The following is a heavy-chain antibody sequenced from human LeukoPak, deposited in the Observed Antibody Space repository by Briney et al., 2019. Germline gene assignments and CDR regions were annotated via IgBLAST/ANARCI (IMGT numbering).Heavy chain of an antibody. J-gene: IGHJ5*02. CDR3: ARVGGVVIAHNWFDP. V-gene: IGHV1-2*02. D-gene: IGHD2-21*01. CDR1: GYTFTGYY. Sequence: GASVKVSCKASGYTFTGYYMHWVRQAPGQGLEWMGWINPNSGGTNYAQKFQGRVTMTRDTSISTAYMELSRLRSDDTAVYYCARVGGVVIAHNWFDPWGQGTLVTVSS. CDR2: INPNSGGT.